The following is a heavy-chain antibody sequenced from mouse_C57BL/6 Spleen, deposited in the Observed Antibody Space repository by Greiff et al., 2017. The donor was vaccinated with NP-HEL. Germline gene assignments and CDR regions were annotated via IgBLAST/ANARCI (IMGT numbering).Heavy chain of an antibody. D-gene: IGHD1-1*01. J-gene: IGHJ4*01. CDR2: IDPANGDT. CDR1: GFNIKNTY. Sequence: VQLQQSVAELVRPGASVKLSCTASGFNIKNTYMHWVKQRPEQGLEWIGRIDPANGDTKYAPKFQGKATITADTSSNTAYLQLSSLTSEDTAIYYCARSDYYGSSSYAMDYWGQGTSVTVSS. CDR3: ARSDYYGSSSYAMDY. V-gene: IGHV14-3*01.